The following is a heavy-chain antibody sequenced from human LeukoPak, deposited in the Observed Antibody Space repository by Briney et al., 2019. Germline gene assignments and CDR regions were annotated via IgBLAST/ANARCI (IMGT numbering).Heavy chain of an antibody. CDR1: GYTFTNYG. CDR3: AKSESGLGWVAVAGMGGFDY. J-gene: IGHJ4*02. Sequence: ASVKVSCKASGYTFTNYGISWVRQAPGQGLEWMGWISADNGNTNYAQKLQGRVTMTTDTSTSTAYMELKSLRSDDTAVYYCAKSESGLGWVAVAGMGGFDYWGQGTLVTVSS. CDR2: ISADNGNT. V-gene: IGHV1-18*04. D-gene: IGHD6-19*01.